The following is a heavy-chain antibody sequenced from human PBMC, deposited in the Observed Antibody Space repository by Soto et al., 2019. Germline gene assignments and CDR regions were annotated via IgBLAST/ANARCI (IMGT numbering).Heavy chain of an antibody. CDR3: AEDLPDWGAYAFDY. CDR2: IKSKNDGGTT. D-gene: IGHD3-16*01. CDR1: GFTFTNAW. V-gene: IGHV3-15*07. J-gene: IGHJ4*02. Sequence: EVQLVESGGGLVEPGGSLRLSCAASGFTFTNAWLNWVRQAPGKGLEWVGRIKSKNDGGTTDYAAPVKGRFTISRDDSENTVYLQMNSMKTEDTAVYYCAEDLPDWGAYAFDYWGQGTLVTVSA.